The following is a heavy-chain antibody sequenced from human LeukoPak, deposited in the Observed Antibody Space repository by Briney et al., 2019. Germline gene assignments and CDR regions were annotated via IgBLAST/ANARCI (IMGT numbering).Heavy chain of an antibody. D-gene: IGHD2-15*01. Sequence: SETLSLTCAVYGGSFSGYYWSWLRQPPGKGLEWIGEINHSGSTNYNPSLKGRVTISVDTSKNQFSLKLSSVTAADTAVYYCARGRIVVVVAATYGAFDIWGQGTMVTVSS. V-gene: IGHV4-34*01. CDR1: GGSFSGYY. CDR2: INHSGST. CDR3: ARGRIVVVVAATYGAFDI. J-gene: IGHJ3*02.